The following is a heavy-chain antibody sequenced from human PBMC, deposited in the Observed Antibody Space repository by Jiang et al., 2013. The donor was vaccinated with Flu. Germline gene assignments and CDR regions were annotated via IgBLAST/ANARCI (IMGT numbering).Heavy chain of an antibody. CDR1: GFTFRIYG. Sequence: RSLRLSCVGSGFTFRIYGMHWIRQAPGKGLEWVAMTSHDGSYKDYTDSVKGRFSISRDNSKNTLYLQMNSLRPEDTAVYFCVKDLFHWDYGDNSGGLGDEIWGQGTMVTVSS. J-gene: IGHJ3*02. CDR3: VKDLFHWDYGDNSGGLGDEI. V-gene: IGHV3-30*18. D-gene: IGHD4-23*01. CDR2: TSHDGSYK.